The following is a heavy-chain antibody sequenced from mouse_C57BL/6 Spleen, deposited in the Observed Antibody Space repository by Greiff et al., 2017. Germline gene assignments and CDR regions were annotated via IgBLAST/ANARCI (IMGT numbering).Heavy chain of an antibody. CDR3: ARAYFDY. Sequence: VQLQQPGAELVMPGASVKLSCKASGYTFTSYWMHWVKQRPGQGLEWIGEIDPSDSYTNYNQKFKGKSTLTVDKSSSTAYMQLGSLTSEDSAVYYCARAYFDYWGQGTTLTVSS. V-gene: IGHV1-69*01. CDR1: GYTFTSYW. J-gene: IGHJ2*01. CDR2: IDPSDSYT.